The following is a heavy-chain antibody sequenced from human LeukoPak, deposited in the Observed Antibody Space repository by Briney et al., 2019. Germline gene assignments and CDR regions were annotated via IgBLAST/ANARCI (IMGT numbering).Heavy chain of an antibody. Sequence: SETLSLTCTVSGGSISSYYWSWLRQPAGKGLEWIGRIYTSGSTNYNPSLTSRVTMSVDTSKNQFSLKLSSVTAADTAVYYCARDSQREGAFDIWGQGTMVTVSS. V-gene: IGHV4-4*07. CDR3: ARDSQREGAFDI. CDR1: GGSISSYY. J-gene: IGHJ3*02. CDR2: IYTSGST.